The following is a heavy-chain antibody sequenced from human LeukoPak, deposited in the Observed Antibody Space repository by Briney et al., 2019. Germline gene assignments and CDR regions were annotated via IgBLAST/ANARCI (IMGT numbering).Heavy chain of an antibody. CDR3: AKALLSGSYSPLGDY. V-gene: IGHV3-9*01. J-gene: IGHJ4*02. CDR2: ISWNSGSI. CDR1: GFTFDDYA. Sequence: GGSLRLSCAASGFTFDDYAMHWVRQAPGKGLEWVSGISWNSGSIGYADSVKGRFTISRDNAKNSLYLQMNSLRAEDTALYYCAKALLSGSYSPLGDYWGQGTLVTVSS. D-gene: IGHD1-26*01.